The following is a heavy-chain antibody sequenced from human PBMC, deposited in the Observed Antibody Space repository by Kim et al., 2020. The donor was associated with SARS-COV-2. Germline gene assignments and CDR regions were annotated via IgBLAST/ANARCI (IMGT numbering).Heavy chain of an antibody. Sequence: TPSLKSRCTFSVDTSKKQFSLKLTSVTAADTAVYYCARRSRGDGSPGYWGQGTLVTVSS. D-gene: IGHD3-16*01. J-gene: IGHJ4*02. V-gene: IGHV4-39*01. CDR3: ARRSRGDGSPGY.